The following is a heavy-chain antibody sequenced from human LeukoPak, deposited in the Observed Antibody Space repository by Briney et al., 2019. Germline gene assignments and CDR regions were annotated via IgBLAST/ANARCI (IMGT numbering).Heavy chain of an antibody. J-gene: IGHJ4*02. V-gene: IGHV3-23*01. Sequence: GGSLRLSCAASGFSFTNYAMSWVRQAPARGPEWLSSMKGGGETFYADSVKGRFTISRDNSKNTLYLQMNSLRAEDTAVYYCANWDSYYGDSPSFDYWGQGTLVTVSS. CDR1: GFSFTNYA. CDR3: ANWDSYYGDSPSFDY. D-gene: IGHD4-17*01. CDR2: MKGGGET.